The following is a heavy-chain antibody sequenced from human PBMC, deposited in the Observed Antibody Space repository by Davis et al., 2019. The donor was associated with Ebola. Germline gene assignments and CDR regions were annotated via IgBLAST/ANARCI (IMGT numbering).Heavy chain of an antibody. Sequence: GESLKISCQGSGYSFTSYWIGWVRQMPGKGQEWMGIIYPGDSDTRYSPSFQGQVTISADKSISTAYLQWSSLKASDTAMYYCARLSWVVVVAATSGWFDPWGQGTLVTVSS. CDR3: ARLSWVVVVAATSGWFDP. D-gene: IGHD2-15*01. CDR1: GYSFTSYW. V-gene: IGHV5-51*01. CDR2: IYPGDSDT. J-gene: IGHJ5*02.